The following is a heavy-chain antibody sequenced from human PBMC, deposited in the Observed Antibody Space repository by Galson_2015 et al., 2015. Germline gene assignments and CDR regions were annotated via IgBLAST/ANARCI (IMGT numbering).Heavy chain of an antibody. CDR3: ARGHDFWSGYHHKFDY. CDR2: IWYDGSNK. CDR1: GFTFSSYG. J-gene: IGHJ4*02. Sequence: SLRLSCAASGFTFSSYGMHWVRQAPGKGLEWVAVIWYDGSNKYYADSVKGRFTISRDNSKNTLYLQMNSLRAEDTAVYYCARGHDFWSGYHHKFDYWGQGTLVTVSS. V-gene: IGHV3-33*01. D-gene: IGHD3-3*01.